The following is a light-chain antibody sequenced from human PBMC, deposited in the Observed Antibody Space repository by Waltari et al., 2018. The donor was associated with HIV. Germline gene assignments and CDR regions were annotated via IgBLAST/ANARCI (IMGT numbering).Light chain of an antibody. CDR3: CSYASTNIAV. CDR2: EVS. V-gene: IGLV2-23*02. CDR1: SSDVGGYDL. Sequence: QSALTQPASVSGSPGQSITLSCTGTSSDVGGYDLVSWYQHHPGKAPKLIISEVSKRPSGVSNRFSGSKSGNTASLTISGLQAEDEADYHCCSYASTNIAVFGGGTKVSVL. J-gene: IGLJ2*01.